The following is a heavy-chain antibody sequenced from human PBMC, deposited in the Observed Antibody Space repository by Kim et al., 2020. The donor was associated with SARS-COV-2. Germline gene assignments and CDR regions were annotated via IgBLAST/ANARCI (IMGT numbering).Heavy chain of an antibody. CDR2: TYYRSKWYT. V-gene: IGHV6-1*01. D-gene: IGHD6-13*01. CDR1: GDTVSSNSGV. J-gene: IGHJ4*02. CDR3: AREAPGSSYFDY. Sequence: SQTLSLTCAISGDTVSSNSGVWNWIRQSPSRGLEWLGRTYYRSKWYTDYAVSVKSRITINPDTSQNQFSLQLNSVTPEDTAVYFCAREAPGSSYFDYWGQGTLVTVSS.